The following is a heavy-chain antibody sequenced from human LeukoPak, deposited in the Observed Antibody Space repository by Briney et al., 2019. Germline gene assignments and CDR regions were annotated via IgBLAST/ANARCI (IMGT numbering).Heavy chain of an antibody. V-gene: IGHV1-2*02. CDR3: ARAPRGSGGYPGSYYGPPPYNWFDP. D-gene: IGHD3-10*01. CDR2: INPNSGGP. J-gene: IGHJ5*02. Sequence: ASVQVSCKASGYTFTGYYMHWVRQAPGQGLEWMGWINPNSGGPNYAQKFQGRVTMTRDTSISTAYMELSRLRSDDTAVYYCARAPRGSGGYPGSYYGPPPYNWFDPWGQGTLVTVSS. CDR1: GYTFTGYY.